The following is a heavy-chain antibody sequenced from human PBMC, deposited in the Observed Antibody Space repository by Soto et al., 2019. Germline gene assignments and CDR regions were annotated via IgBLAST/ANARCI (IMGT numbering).Heavy chain of an antibody. CDR1: GFTFSSYA. J-gene: IGHJ4*02. V-gene: IGHV3-23*01. Sequence: GSLRLSCAASGFTFSSYAMSWVRQAPGKGLEWVSAISGSGGSTYYADSVKGRFTISRDNSKNTLYLQLHSLRVEDTALYYCAKEGSDRRTNFAYWGQGTLVTVSS. CDR2: ISGSGGST. CDR3: AKEGSDRRTNFAY.